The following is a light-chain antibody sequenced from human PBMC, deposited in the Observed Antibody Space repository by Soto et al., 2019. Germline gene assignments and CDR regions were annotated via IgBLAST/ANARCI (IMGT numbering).Light chain of an antibody. V-gene: IGKV1-9*01. CDR2: AAS. Sequence: DIQMTQSPSILSASVGDRVTITCRASQGISSYLAWYQQKPGKAPKLLIYAASTLQSGVPSRFSGSGSGTEFTLTISSLQPEDFATYYCQQLNSLITFGQGTRLEIK. CDR1: QGISSY. J-gene: IGKJ5*01. CDR3: QQLNSLIT.